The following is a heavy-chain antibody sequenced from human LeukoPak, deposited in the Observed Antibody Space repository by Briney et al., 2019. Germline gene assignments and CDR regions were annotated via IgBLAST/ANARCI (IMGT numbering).Heavy chain of an antibody. CDR2: IRYHGSNQ. CDR1: GFTFTSYG. D-gene: IGHD1/OR15-1a*01. CDR3: ARDLGMGTRIDY. Sequence: GGSLRLSCAASGFTFTSYGMHWVRQAPGKGLEGVAFIRYHGSNQYYTDSVKGRFTTSRDNSQNTLSLQMNSLRTEDTAMYFCARDLGMGTRIDYWGQGTLVTVSS. J-gene: IGHJ4*02. V-gene: IGHV3-30*02.